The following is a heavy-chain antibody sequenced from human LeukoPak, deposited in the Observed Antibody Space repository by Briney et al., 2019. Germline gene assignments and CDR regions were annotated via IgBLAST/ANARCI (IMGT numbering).Heavy chain of an antibody. Sequence: SETLSLTCAVYGGSFSGYYWSWIRQPPGKGLEWIGEINHSGSTNYNPSLKSRVTISVDTSKNQFSLKLSSVTAADTAVYYCARDGLWFGEPTAYWGQGTLVTVSS. D-gene: IGHD3-10*01. CDR3: ARDGLWFGEPTAY. V-gene: IGHV4-34*01. CDR2: INHSGST. CDR1: GGSFSGYY. J-gene: IGHJ4*02.